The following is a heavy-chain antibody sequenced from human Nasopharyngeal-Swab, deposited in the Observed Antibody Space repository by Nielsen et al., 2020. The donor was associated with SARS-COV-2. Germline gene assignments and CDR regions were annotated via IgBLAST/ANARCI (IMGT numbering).Heavy chain of an antibody. D-gene: IGHD3-10*01. Sequence: WVRQAPGKGLEGMGIINPSGGSTSYAQKFQGRVTMTRDTSTSTVYMELSSLRSEDTAVYYCARGAYYGSGSYFHYYYGMDVWGQGTTVTVSS. V-gene: IGHV1-46*01. J-gene: IGHJ6*02. CDR2: INPSGGST. CDR3: ARGAYYGSGSYFHYYYGMDV.